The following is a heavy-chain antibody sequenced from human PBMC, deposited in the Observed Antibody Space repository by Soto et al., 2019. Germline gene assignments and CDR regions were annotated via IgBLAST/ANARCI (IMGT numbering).Heavy chain of an antibody. CDR1: GYSFTSYA. J-gene: IGHJ4*02. V-gene: IGHV1-3*01. D-gene: IGHD1-26*01. Sequence: QVHLVQSGAEVKKPGASVKVSCKASGYSFTSYAIDWVRQAPGQSLEWMGWINAGNGNTKYSQKFQGRVTLSTDTSASTASMELTSLTSEDTAVYYCARNTGSYLFYWGQGTLVTVSS. CDR2: INAGNGNT. CDR3: ARNTGSYLFY.